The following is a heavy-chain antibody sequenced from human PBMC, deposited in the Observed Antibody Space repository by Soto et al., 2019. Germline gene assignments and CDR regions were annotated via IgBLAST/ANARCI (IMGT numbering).Heavy chain of an antibody. Sequence: SETLSLPCAVHGYSFRGYFWTWIRQPPGKGLEWIAEITEGGTTNYSPSLKSRVSIAVDSSKRQFSLTLSSVTAADTAVYYCGRVGSRSSPIDYWGPGTLVTVSS. J-gene: IGHJ4*02. CDR2: ITEGGTT. CDR3: GRVGSRSSPIDY. D-gene: IGHD6-6*01. V-gene: IGHV4-34*01. CDR1: GYSFRGYF.